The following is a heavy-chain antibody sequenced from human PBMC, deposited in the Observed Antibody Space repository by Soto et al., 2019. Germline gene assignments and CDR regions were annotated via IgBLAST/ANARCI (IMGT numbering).Heavy chain of an antibody. Sequence: GASVKVSCKASGYTFTGYYMHWVRQAPGQELEWMGWINPNSGGTNYAQKFQGWVTMTRDTSISTAYMELSRLRSDDTAVYYCARGGGYSSSFQYYYYGMDVWGQGTTVTVS. J-gene: IGHJ6*02. CDR3: ARGGGYSSSFQYYYYGMDV. D-gene: IGHD6-13*01. CDR1: GYTFTGYY. V-gene: IGHV1-2*04. CDR2: INPNSGGT.